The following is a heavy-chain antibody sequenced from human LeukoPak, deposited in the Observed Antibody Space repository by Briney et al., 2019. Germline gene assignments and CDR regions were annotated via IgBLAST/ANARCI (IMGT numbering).Heavy chain of an antibody. D-gene: IGHD6-13*01. CDR2: IYSSGST. Sequence: SSETLSLTCRVSGGSISSGSYYWSWIRQPAGKGLEWIGRIYSSGSTNYNPSLKSRVTISVDTSKNQFSLKLSSVTAADTAVYYCARAGLGIATKFDPWGQGTLVTVSS. V-gene: IGHV4-61*02. CDR3: ARAGLGIATKFDP. J-gene: IGHJ5*02. CDR1: GGSISSGSYY.